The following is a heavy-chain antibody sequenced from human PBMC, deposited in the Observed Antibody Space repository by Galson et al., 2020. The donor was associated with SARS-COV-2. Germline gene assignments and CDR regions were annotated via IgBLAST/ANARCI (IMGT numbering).Heavy chain of an antibody. CDR3: ARQVWMIRGPGRYYMDV. J-gene: IGHJ6*03. CDR1: GYSIGSGYY. Sequence: SETLSLTCTVSGYSIGSGYYWGWIRQTPGKGLEWIGGVYHTGTSYYNPSLESRVTISLDSPNDQVSLRLTSVTAADMAVYFCARQVWMIRGPGRYYMDVWGNGTTVIVSS. CDR2: VYHTGTS. D-gene: IGHD3-10*01. V-gene: IGHV4-38-2*02.